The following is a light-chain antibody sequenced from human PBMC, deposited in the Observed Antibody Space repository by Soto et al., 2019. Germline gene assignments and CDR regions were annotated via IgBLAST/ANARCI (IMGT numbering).Light chain of an antibody. Sequence: EIVLTQSPGTLSLSPGERATLSCRASESVSSSYIAWYQQKPGQAPRLLIYAATSRATGIPDGLSGSGSGTDFTLTISRLEPEDSAMYYCQQYRSSPRTFGQGTKVDIK. J-gene: IGKJ2*01. CDR3: QQYRSSPRT. CDR2: AAT. CDR1: ESVSSSY. V-gene: IGKV3-20*01.